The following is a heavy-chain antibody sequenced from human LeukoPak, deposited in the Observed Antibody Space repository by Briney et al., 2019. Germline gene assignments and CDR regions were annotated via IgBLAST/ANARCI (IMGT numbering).Heavy chain of an antibody. D-gene: IGHD3-10*01. J-gene: IGHJ4*02. V-gene: IGHV3-64*01. Sequence: PGGSLRLSCAASGFTFSNYYMHWVRQAPGKGLEYVSAISASGDSTYYTNSVKGRFTMSRDNSKNTLYLQMGSLRAEDMAVYYCARAPRYFASGLYYFDFWGQGTLVTVSS. CDR2: ISASGDST. CDR3: ARAPRYFASGLYYFDF. CDR1: GFTFSNYY.